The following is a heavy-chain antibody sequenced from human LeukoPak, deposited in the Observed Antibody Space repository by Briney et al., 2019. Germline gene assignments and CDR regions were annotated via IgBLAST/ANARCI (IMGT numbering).Heavy chain of an antibody. CDR2: ISAYNGNT. CDR3: ARVYPAGLDP. Sequence: ASVKVSCKASGYTFTGYYMHWVRQAPGQGLEWMGWISAYNGNTNYAQKLQGRVTMTTDTSTSTAYMELRSLRFDDTAVYYCARVYPAGLDPWGQGTLVTVSS. V-gene: IGHV1-18*04. CDR1: GYTFTGYY. J-gene: IGHJ5*02.